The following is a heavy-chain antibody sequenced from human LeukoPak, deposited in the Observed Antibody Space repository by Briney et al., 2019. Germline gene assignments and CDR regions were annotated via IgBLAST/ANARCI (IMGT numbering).Heavy chain of an antibody. Sequence: ASVKVSCKASGYTFTDYYIHWVRQAPGQGLEWMGWIDPNSGGTNYAQKFQGRLPLTRDTSITTAYMELSRLRSDDTAVYYCARDGVVRGVIVYWGQGTLVTVSS. V-gene: IGHV1-2*02. CDR2: IDPNSGGT. D-gene: IGHD3-10*01. J-gene: IGHJ4*02. CDR1: GYTFTDYY. CDR3: ARDGVVRGVIVY.